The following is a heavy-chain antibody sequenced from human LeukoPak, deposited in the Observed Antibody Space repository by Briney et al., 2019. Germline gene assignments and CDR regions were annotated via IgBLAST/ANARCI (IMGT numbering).Heavy chain of an antibody. CDR2: VNHSGST. Sequence: PSETLSLTCAVYGGSFSGYYWSWIRQPPGKGLEWIGEVNHSGSTNYNPSPKSRVTISVDTSKNQFSPKLSSVTAADTAVYYCARGPSPGGLAYYFDYWGQGTLVTVSS. D-gene: IGHD6-19*01. CDR1: GGSFSGYY. CDR3: ARGPSPGGLAYYFDY. V-gene: IGHV4-34*01. J-gene: IGHJ4*02.